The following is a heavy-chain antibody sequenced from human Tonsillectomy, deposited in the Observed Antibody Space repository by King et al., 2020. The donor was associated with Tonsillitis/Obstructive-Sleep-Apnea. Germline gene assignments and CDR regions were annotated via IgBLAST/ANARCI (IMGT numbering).Heavy chain of an antibody. CDR1: GFTFDDYG. D-gene: IGHD3-10*01. Sequence: VQLVESGGGVVRPGGSLRLSCSASGFTFDDYGMSWVRQAPGKGVEWVSGINWNGGCNGYADSVKGRFTISRDNAKNSLLLQMNSLRAEETALYYCARAVMVQGVISAGDYWGQGTLVTVSS. CDR2: INWNGGCN. J-gene: IGHJ4*02. CDR3: ARAVMVQGVISAGDY. V-gene: IGHV3-20*04.